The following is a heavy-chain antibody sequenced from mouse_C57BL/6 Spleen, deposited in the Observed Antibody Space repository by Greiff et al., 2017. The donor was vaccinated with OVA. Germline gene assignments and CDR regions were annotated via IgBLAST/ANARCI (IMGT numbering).Heavy chain of an antibody. V-gene: IGHV5-17*01. D-gene: IGHD1-1*01. Sequence: EVHLVESGGGLVKPGGFLKLSCAASGFTFSDYGMHWVRQAPEKGLEWVAYISSGSSTIYYADTVKGRFTISRDNAKNTLFLQMTSLRSEDTAMYYCARPDYYGSSYGFAYWGQGTLVTVSA. CDR2: ISSGSSTI. J-gene: IGHJ3*01. CDR3: ARPDYYGSSYGFAY. CDR1: GFTFSDYG.